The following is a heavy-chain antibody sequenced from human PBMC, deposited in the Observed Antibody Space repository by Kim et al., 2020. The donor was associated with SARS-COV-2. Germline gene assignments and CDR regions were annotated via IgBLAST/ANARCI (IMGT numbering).Heavy chain of an antibody. CDR1: GFTFSSYG. CDR3: AREGEGIAAAAEKPYYYYYGMDV. CDR2: IWYDGSNK. D-gene: IGHD6-13*01. J-gene: IGHJ6*02. V-gene: IGHV3-33*01. Sequence: GGSLRLSCAASGFTFSSYGMHWVRQAPGKGLEWVAVIWYDGSNKYYADSVKGRFTISRDNSKNTLYLQMNSLRAEDTAVYYCAREGEGIAAAAEKPYYYYYGMDVWGQGTTVTVSS.